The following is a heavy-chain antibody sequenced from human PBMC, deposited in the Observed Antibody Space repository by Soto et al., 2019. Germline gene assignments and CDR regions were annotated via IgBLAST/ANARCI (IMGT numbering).Heavy chain of an antibody. CDR2: MNPNSGNT. V-gene: IGHV1-8*01. J-gene: IGHJ6*02. CDR3: ARGQRRITMVRGVISYYGMDV. CDR1: GYTFTSYD. Sequence: ASVKVSCKASGYTFTSYDINWVRQATGQGLEWMGWMNPNSGNTGYAQKFQGRVTMTRNTSISTAYMELSSLRSEDTAVYYCARGQRRITMVRGVISYYGMDVWGQGTTVTVSS. D-gene: IGHD3-10*01.